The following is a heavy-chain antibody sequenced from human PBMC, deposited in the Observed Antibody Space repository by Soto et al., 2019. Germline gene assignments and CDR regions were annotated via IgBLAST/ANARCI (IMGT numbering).Heavy chain of an antibody. V-gene: IGHV1-69*06. J-gene: IGHJ5*02. CDR3: AREVAAAGDDPPGGFDP. CDR1: GGTVSSSA. CDR2: SIPIFGTA. Sequence: QGQLVQSGAEVQKPGSSVKVSCKASGGTVSSSAISWVRQAPGQGLEWMGGSIPIFGTAKYAQKFQGRVKITADKSTSTAYMELSSLRFEDTAVYYCAREVAAAGDDPPGGFDPWGQGTLVTVSS. D-gene: IGHD6-13*01.